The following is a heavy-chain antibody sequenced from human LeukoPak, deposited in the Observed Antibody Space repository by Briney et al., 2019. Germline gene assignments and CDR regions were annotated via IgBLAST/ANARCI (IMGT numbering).Heavy chain of an antibody. V-gene: IGHV1-46*01. CDR3: ARDLGPYNQDY. J-gene: IGHJ4*02. Sequence: GASVKVSCKASGYTFTSYYMHWVRQAPGQGLEWMGIINPSGGSTSYAQKFQGRVTMTRDTSTSTVYTELSSLGSEDTAVYYCARDLGPYNQDYWGQGTLVTVSS. CDR1: GYTFTSYY. D-gene: IGHD1-14*01. CDR2: INPSGGST.